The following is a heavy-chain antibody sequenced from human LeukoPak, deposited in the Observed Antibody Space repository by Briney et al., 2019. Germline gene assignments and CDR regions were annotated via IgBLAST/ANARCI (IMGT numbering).Heavy chain of an antibody. V-gene: IGHV1-46*01. CDR2: INPSGGST. CDR1: GYTFTSYY. CDR3: ARDRGYCSGGSCYWPHY. D-gene: IGHD2-15*01. J-gene: IGHJ4*02. Sequence: ASVKVSCKASGYTFTSYYMHWVRQAPGQGLEWMGIINPSGGSTGYAQKFQGRVTMTRDTSTSTVYMELSSLRSEDTAVYYCARDRGYCSGGSCYWPHYWGQGTLVTVSS.